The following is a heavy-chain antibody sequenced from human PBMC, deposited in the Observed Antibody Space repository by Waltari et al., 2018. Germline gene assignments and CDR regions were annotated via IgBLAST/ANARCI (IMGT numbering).Heavy chain of an antibody. CDR3: ASQYYDSSGLINYFDY. V-gene: IGHV1-2*02. CDR2: INPNSGGT. J-gene: IGHJ4*02. Sequence: QVQLVQSGAEVKKPGASVKVSCKASGYTFTGYYMPWVRHAPGQGLEWMGWINPNSGGTNYAQKFQGRVTMTRDTSISTAYMELSRLRSDDTAVYYCASQYYDSSGLINYFDYWGQGTLVTVSS. CDR1: GYTFTGYY. D-gene: IGHD3-22*01.